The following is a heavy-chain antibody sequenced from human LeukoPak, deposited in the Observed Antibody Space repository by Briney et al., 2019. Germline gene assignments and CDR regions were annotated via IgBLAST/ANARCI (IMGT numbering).Heavy chain of an antibody. CDR3: TGGSGWYSPDY. D-gene: IGHD6-19*01. J-gene: IGHJ4*02. Sequence: GGSLKLSCAASGFTFSDSAMNWVRQASGKGLEWVGHIRGKTNSYATAYAASVRGRFTISRDDSKNTAYLQMNSLKTEDTAVYYCTGGSGWYSPDYWGQGTLVTVSS. V-gene: IGHV3-73*01. CDR1: GFTFSDSA. CDR2: IRGKTNSYAT.